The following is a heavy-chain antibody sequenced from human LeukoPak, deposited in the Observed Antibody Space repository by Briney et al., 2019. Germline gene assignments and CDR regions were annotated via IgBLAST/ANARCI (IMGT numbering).Heavy chain of an antibody. Sequence: GGSLRLSCAASGFTFSSSWMSWVRHTPGKGLEWVANINQDGSDEYYVDSVKGRFTISRDNAKTSLYLQMNSLRAEDTAVYYCAKAREVLLWFGELGYWGQGTLVTVSS. CDR1: GFTFSSSW. CDR3: AKAREVLLWFGELGY. CDR2: INQDGSDE. D-gene: IGHD3-10*01. J-gene: IGHJ4*02. V-gene: IGHV3-7*03.